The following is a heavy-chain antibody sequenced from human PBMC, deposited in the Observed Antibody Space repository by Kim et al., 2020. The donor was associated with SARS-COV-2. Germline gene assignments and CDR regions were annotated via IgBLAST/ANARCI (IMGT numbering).Heavy chain of an antibody. Sequence: GGSLRLSCAASGSTFDDYGMSWVRQAPGKGLEWVSGINRNGDNTGYAVSVKGRFTISRDNAKNSLYLQMNSLRAEDTALYYCARGYISGPFDSWGHGTLVTVSS. J-gene: IGHJ4*01. CDR2: INRNGDNT. D-gene: IGHD6-19*01. CDR3: ARGYISGPFDS. V-gene: IGHV3-20*04. CDR1: GSTFDDYG.